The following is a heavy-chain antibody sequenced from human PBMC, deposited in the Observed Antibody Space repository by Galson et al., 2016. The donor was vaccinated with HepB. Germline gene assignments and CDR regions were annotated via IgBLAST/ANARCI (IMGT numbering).Heavy chain of an antibody. V-gene: IGHV3-33*01. CDR1: GLTFSRYG. J-gene: IGHJ4*02. CDR3: ARAHTIMLNYFYY. Sequence: SLRLSCAASGLTFSRYGMHWVRQPPGKGLEWVAVIWSDGNTKFYADSVKGRFTISRDNSKNTLFLQMNSLRAEDTAVYYCARAHTIMLNYFYYWGQGTLVTFSS. CDR2: IWSDGNTK. D-gene: IGHD3-16*01.